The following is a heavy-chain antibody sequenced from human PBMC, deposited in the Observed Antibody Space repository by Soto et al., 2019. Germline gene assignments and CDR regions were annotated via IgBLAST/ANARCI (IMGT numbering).Heavy chain of an antibody. J-gene: IGHJ6*02. V-gene: IGHV3-30-3*01. CDR2: VSYDGVNK. Sequence: PGGSLRLSCVASGFTFSQYPMHWVRQAPGKGLEWVTVVSYDGVNKYCADSVKGRFSMSRDNSKDTLYLQMNSLRAEDTAVYYCARDLVRVVRGLHSYYSYGMDVWGQGTTVTV. D-gene: IGHD3-10*01. CDR3: ARDLVRVVRGLHSYYSYGMDV. CDR1: GFTFSQYP.